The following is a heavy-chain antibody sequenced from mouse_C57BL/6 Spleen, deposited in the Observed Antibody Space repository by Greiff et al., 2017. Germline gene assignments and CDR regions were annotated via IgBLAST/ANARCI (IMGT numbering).Heavy chain of an antibody. V-gene: IGHV14-4*01. J-gene: IGHJ2*01. CDR1: GFNIKDDY. CDR3: TSNSNYVRGYFDN. D-gene: IGHD2-5*01. Sequence: VQLQQSVPELVRPGASVKLSCPASGFNIKDDYMHWVKQRPEQGLEWIGWIDPANGDTVYAQKFPGKATITADTSSNTAYLQLSSLTSEDTAVYCCTSNSNYVRGYFDNWGQGTTLTVSS. CDR2: IDPANGDT.